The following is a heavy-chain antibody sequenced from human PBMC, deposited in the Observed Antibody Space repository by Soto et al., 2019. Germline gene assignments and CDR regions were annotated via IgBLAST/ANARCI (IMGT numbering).Heavy chain of an antibody. J-gene: IGHJ4*02. CDR3: TSEDVATGLV. V-gene: IGHV1-69*06. CDR2: IILIFGTT. Sequence: SVKVSCKASGGTFSSYAISWVRQAPGQGLEWMGGIILIFGTTSYAQKFHKRVTITADISTSTAYMELRSLSFDDTAIYYCTSEDVATGLVWGPGSLVTVSS. D-gene: IGHD5-12*01. CDR1: GGTFSSYA.